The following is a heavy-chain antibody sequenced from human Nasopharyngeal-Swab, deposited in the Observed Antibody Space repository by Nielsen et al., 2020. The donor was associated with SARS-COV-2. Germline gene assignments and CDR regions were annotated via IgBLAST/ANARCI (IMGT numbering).Heavy chain of an antibody. D-gene: IGHD3-22*01. CDR3: ASWPLYYDSSGYYS. CDR1: GGSFSGYY. Sequence: SETLSLTFAVYGGSFSGYYWSWIRQPPGKGLEWIGEINHSGSTNYNPSLKSRVTISVDTSKNQFSLKLSSVTAADMAVYYCASWPLYYDSSGYYSWGQGTLVTVSS. CDR2: INHSGST. J-gene: IGHJ4*02. V-gene: IGHV4-34*01.